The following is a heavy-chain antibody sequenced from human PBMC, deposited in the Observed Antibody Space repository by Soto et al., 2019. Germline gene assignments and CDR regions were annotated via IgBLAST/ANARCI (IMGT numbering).Heavy chain of an antibody. CDR3: ARGGYHSSGWYAEYYGMDV. V-gene: IGHV1-2*04. CDR2: INPNSGGT. D-gene: IGHD6-19*01. CDR1: GYTFTGYY. Sequence: ASVKVSCKASGYTFTGYYIHWVRPAPGQGLEWMGWINPNSGGTNYAQKFQGWVTMTRDTSISTAYMELSRLRSDDTAVYYCARGGYHSSGWYAEYYGMDVWGQGTTVTVSS. J-gene: IGHJ6*02.